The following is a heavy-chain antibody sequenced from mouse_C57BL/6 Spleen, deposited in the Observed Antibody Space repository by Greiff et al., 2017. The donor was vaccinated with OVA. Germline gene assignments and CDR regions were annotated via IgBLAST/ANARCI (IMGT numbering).Heavy chain of an antibody. V-gene: IGHV1-80*01. D-gene: IGHD2-4*01. J-gene: IGHJ4*01. CDR2: IYPGAGDT. CDR1: GYAFSSYW. Sequence: VQLQQSGAELVKPGASVKISCKASGYAFSSYWMNWVKQRPGKGLEWIGQIYPGAGDTNYNGKFKGKATLTADKSSSTAYMQLSSLTSEDSAVYFCARSEGYDYDDYAMDYWGQGTSVTVSS. CDR3: ARSEGYDYDDYAMDY.